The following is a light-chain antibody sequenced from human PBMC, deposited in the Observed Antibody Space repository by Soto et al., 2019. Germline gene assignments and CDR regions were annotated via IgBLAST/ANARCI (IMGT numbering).Light chain of an antibody. Sequence: QSALTQPASVSGSPGQSITISCTGTSSDVGAYNFVSWYQQHPGKAPKFIIYDVTNRPSGVSNRFSGSKSDNTASLTISGLQAEDEADYYCSSYTSSSTVTFGGGTQLTVL. J-gene: IGLJ2*01. CDR3: SSYTSSSTVT. CDR2: DVT. CDR1: SSDVGAYNF. V-gene: IGLV2-14*01.